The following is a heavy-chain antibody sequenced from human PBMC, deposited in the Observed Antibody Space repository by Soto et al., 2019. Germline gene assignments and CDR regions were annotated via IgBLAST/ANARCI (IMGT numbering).Heavy chain of an antibody. CDR3: ARGSTYLEGSYYYRDV. D-gene: IGHD1-1*01. Sequence: QVQLQESGPGLVKPSGTLPLTCAVSGDSISTSNWWSWVRQPPGKGLEWIGEIYSSGSTNYNPSLKSRVTISIDKSKNQFSQRLRSVAAADTAVYYCARGSTYLEGSYYYRDVWGKGTTVTVSS. CDR2: IYSSGST. J-gene: IGHJ6*03. V-gene: IGHV4-4*02. CDR1: GDSISTSNW.